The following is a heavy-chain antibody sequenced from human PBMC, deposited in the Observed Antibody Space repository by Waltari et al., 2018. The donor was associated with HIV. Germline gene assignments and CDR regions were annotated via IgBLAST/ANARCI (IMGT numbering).Heavy chain of an antibody. Sequence: QVQLVQSGAEVKKPGASVKVSCKASGYTFTSYDINWVRQATGQGLEWMGWMNPNNGNTGHAQKFQGRVTMSRNTSISTAYMELSSLRSEDTAVYYCARGADGSGWFYYYYGMDVWGQGTTVTVSS. CDR1: GYTFTSYD. V-gene: IGHV1-8*01. J-gene: IGHJ6*02. CDR2: MNPNNGNT. CDR3: ARGADGSGWFYYYYGMDV. D-gene: IGHD6-19*01.